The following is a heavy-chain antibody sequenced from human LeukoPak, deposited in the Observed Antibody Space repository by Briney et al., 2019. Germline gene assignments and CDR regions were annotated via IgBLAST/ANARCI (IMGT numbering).Heavy chain of an antibody. CDR3: ARSEVTSSSWYLSPTFDI. CDR2: IFYSGST. J-gene: IGHJ3*02. CDR1: GGSISSGDYY. V-gene: IGHV4-61*08. D-gene: IGHD6-13*01. Sequence: KTSETLSLICTVSGGSISSGDYYWSWIRQPPGKGLEWIGYIFYSGSTNYNPSLKSRVTISVDTSKNQFSLKLSSVTAADTAVYYCARSEVTSSSWYLSPTFDIWGQGTMVTVSS.